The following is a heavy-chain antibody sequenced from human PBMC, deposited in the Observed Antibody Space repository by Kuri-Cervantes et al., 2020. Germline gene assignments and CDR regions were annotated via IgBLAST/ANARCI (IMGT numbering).Heavy chain of an antibody. Sequence: GESLKISCAASGFTFSSYSMNWVRQAPGKGLEWVSYISRSGSDIFYADSVKGRFTISRDNAKNSLYLQMNSLRAEDTAVYYCVKDHNPYDSSGYDGAFDIWGQGTMVTVSS. CDR3: VKDHNPYDSSGYDGAFDI. V-gene: IGHV3-48*01. CDR1: GFTFSSYS. CDR2: ISRSGSDI. D-gene: IGHD3-22*01. J-gene: IGHJ3*02.